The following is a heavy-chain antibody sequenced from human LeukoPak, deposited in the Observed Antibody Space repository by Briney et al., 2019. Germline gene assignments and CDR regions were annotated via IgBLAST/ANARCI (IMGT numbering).Heavy chain of an antibody. D-gene: IGHD1-14*01. CDR1: GDSVSSINGA. V-gene: IGHV4-61*01. J-gene: IGHJ4*02. CDR2: TYYSGTT. Sequence: SQTLSVTCAISGDSVSSINGAWNWIRQPPGKGLEWIGYTYYSGTTKYNSSLKSRVTISVDTSKNQFSLKLSSVTAADTAVYYCARETALAFDHWGQGTLVTVSS. CDR3: ARETALAFDH.